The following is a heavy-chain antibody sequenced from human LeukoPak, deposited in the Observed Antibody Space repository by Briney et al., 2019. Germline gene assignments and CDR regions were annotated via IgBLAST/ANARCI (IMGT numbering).Heavy chain of an antibody. V-gene: IGHV3-23*01. CDR1: GFTFSSYA. CDR3: AKTYYDILTGYGYYGMDV. D-gene: IGHD3-9*01. J-gene: IGHJ6*02. CDR2: ISGSGGST. Sequence: GGSLRLSCAASGFTFSSYAMSWVRRAPGKGLEWVSAISGSGGSTYYADSVKGRFTISRDNSKNTLYLQMNSLRAGDTAVYYCAKTYYDILTGYGYYGMDVWGQGTTVTVSS.